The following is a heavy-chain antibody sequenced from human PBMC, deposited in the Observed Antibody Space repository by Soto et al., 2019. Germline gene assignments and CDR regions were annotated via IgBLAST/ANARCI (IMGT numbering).Heavy chain of an antibody. V-gene: IGHV4-39*02. CDR1: GGSIATSSYF. Sequence: SETLSLTCTVSGGSIATSSYFWAWIRRPQGKGLEWIGSSDYRRTIYNNPSRKSRVTISVSTSKNHFSLKLDSVTVADTALYYCSGRDPEGFASWGQG. J-gene: IGHJ5*01. CDR3: SGRDPEGFAS. CDR2: SDYRRTI.